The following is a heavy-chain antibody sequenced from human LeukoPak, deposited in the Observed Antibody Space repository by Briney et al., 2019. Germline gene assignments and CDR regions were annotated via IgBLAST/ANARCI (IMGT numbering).Heavy chain of an antibody. V-gene: IGHV3-48*01. CDR3: VRVKGTYFDY. CDR2: ISDSGSAI. CDR1: GFPLSSYS. J-gene: IGHJ4*02. Sequence: GGSLRLSCADSGFPLSSYSMNWVRQAPGKGLEWISYISDSGSAIYYVHSVKGRDTVSRDKDRNSLFLQMDSPRAEDRAVYYCVRVKGTYFDYWGPGTLVTVSS. D-gene: IGHD1-1*01.